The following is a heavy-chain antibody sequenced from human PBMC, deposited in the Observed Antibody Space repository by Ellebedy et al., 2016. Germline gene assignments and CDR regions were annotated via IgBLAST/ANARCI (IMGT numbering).Heavy chain of an antibody. Sequence: SETLSLTXTVSGGSISSSCDYWGWIRQPPGKGLEWIGSIYYSGSTYYNPSLKSRVTISVDTSKNQFSLKLRSVSAADTAVYYCARKMDVWGQGTTVTVSS. V-gene: IGHV4-39*01. CDR1: GGSISSSCDY. CDR2: IYYSGST. CDR3: ARKMDV. J-gene: IGHJ6*02.